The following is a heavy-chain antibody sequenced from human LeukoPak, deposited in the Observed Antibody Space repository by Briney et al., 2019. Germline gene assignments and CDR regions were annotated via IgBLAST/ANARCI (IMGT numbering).Heavy chain of an antibody. D-gene: IGHD2-2*01. CDR2: ISSSSSYI. Sequence: PGGSLRLSCAASGCTFSSYSMNWVRQAPGKGLEWVSSISSSSSYIYYADSVKGRFTISRDNAKNSLYLQMNSLRAEDTAVYYCARDHFVVVPAANYEFDYWGQGTLVTVSS. CDR1: GCTFSSYS. CDR3: ARDHFVVVPAANYEFDY. V-gene: IGHV3-21*01. J-gene: IGHJ4*02.